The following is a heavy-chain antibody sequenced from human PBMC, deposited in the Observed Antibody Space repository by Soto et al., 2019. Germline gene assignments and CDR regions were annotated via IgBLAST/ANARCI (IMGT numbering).Heavy chain of an antibody. CDR3: ARDLQMATIRGGDY. V-gene: IGHV3-21*01. J-gene: IGHJ4*02. Sequence: EVQLVESGGGLVEPGGSLRLSCAAFGFTFSTYTMNWVRQAPGKGLEWVSSITSSSSSSYIYYADSVKGRFTISRDNAKISLYLQMNSLRAEDTAVYYCARDLQMATIRGGDYWGQGTLVTVSS. D-gene: IGHD5-12*01. CDR2: ITSSSSSSYI. CDR1: GFTFSTYT.